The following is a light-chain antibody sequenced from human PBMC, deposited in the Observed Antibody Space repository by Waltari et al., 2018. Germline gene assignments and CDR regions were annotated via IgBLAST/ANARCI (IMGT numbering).Light chain of an antibody. CDR3: QQYYSHPPT. V-gene: IGKV1-8*01. CDR1: QGISSY. J-gene: IGKJ1*01. CDR2: AAS. Sequence: VTITCRASQGISSYLAWYQQKPGKAPKFLIYAASTLQSGVPSRFSGSGSGTDFTLTISCLQSEDFASYYCQQYYSHPPTFGQGTKVENK.